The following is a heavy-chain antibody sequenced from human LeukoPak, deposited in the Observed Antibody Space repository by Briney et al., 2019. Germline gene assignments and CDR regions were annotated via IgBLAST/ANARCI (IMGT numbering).Heavy chain of an antibody. J-gene: IGHJ5*02. D-gene: IGHD2-2*01. CDR1: GYSFTNYY. Sequence: GASVKVSCKAPGYSFTNYYMHWVRQAPGQGLEWMGIINSSGGSTTYAQKFQGRVTMTRDMSTSTIYMELSSLRSEDTAVYYCARAACSSGPSPRNWFDPWGQGTLVTVSS. CDR2: INSSGGST. CDR3: ARAACSSGPSPRNWFDP. V-gene: IGHV1-46*01.